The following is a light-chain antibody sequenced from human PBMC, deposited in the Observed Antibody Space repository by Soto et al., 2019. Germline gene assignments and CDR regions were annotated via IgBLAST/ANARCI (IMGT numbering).Light chain of an antibody. CDR2: EVT. J-gene: IGLJ1*01. Sequence: QSVLTQPASVSGSLGQSITISCTGTTSDVGGYNYVSWYQQHPGKAPILMIYEVTNRPSGVPNRFSGSKSGNTASLTISGLQLEDEAEYYCGSYTGSITYVFGTGTKLTVL. V-gene: IGLV2-14*01. CDR1: TSDVGGYNY. CDR3: GSYTGSITYV.